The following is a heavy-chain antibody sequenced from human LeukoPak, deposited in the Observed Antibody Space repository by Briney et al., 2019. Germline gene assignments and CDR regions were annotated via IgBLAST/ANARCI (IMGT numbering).Heavy chain of an antibody. CDR2: IYRTGTT. V-gene: IGHV4-4*07. J-gene: IGHJ4*02. CDR3: GRQGYTASYYFVDY. CDR1: GGSINSYY. D-gene: IGHD3-10*01. Sequence: PSETLSLTPTVSGGSINSYYRGWVRPPAGKGLEWIGRIYRTGTTNYSPPFKSRLTMSLDTPKNQFSLKLRSATAADTAVYYCGRQGYTASYYFVDYWSQGTLVTVSS.